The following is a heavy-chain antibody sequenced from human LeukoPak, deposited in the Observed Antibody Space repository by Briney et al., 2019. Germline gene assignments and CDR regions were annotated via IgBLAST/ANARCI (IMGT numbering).Heavy chain of an antibody. D-gene: IGHD2-8*01. CDR3: ARVGYGALYYYYMDV. Sequence: GGSLRLSCAASGFTFSSYWMHWVRQAPGKGLVWVSRINSDGSSTSYADSVKGRFTISRDNAKNTLYLQMNSLRAEDTAVYYCARVGYGALYYYYMDVWGKGTTVTVSS. CDR1: GFTFSSYW. CDR2: INSDGSST. J-gene: IGHJ6*03. V-gene: IGHV3-74*01.